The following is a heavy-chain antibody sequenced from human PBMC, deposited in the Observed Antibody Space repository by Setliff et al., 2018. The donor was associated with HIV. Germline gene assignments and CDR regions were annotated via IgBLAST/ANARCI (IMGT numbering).Heavy chain of an antibody. J-gene: IGHJ3*01. CDR2: ISPETGNT. CDR1: GYSFISYG. CDR3: ARGVPADGYAFDV. D-gene: IGHD6-13*01. V-gene: IGHV1-18*01. Sequence: ASVKVSCKTSGYSFISYGISWVRQAPGQGLERMGWISPETGNTNYADYLQDRFTMTTDTSTNTAYMELRNLNSDDTAVYYCARGVPADGYAFDVWGQGTLVTVSS.